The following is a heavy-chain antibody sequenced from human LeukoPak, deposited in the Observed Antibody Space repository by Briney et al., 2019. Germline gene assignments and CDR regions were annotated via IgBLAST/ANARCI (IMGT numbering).Heavy chain of an antibody. Sequence: GGSLRLSCAASGFTFSSYAMSWVRQAPGKGLEWVSTINGGGVNTHYADSVGGRFTISRDNSKNTLFLQMNSLGDEDTAVYYCAKDLYSNYGPADYWGQGNLVTVSS. CDR1: GFTFSSYA. CDR2: INGGGVNT. J-gene: IGHJ4*02. D-gene: IGHD4-11*01. CDR3: AKDLYSNYGPADY. V-gene: IGHV3-23*01.